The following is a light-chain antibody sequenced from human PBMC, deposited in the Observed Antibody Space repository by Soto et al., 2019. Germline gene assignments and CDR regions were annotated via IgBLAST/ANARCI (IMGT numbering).Light chain of an antibody. Sequence: QSVLTQPASVSRSPGQSITISCSGTSSDVGGYNYVSWYQQYPGKAPKLMIYEVSNRPSGVSNRFSGSKSGNTASLTISGLQAEDEADYYCSSYTTSSTRVFGGGTKLTVL. CDR1: SSDVGGYNY. CDR3: SSYTTSSTRV. V-gene: IGLV2-14*01. J-gene: IGLJ2*01. CDR2: EVS.